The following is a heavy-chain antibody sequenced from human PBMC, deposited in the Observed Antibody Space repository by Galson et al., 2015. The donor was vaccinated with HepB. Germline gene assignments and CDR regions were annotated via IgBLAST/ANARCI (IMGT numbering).Heavy chain of an antibody. CDR2: ISYDGSNK. Sequence: SLRLSCAASGFTFSSYGMHWVRQAPGKGLEWVAVISYDGSNKYYADSVKGRFTISRDNSKNTLYLQMNSLRAEDTAVYYCAKDPGPYVRFGESPSYWGQGTLVTVSS. CDR1: GFTFSSYG. V-gene: IGHV3-30*18. CDR3: AKDPGPYVRFGESPSY. J-gene: IGHJ4*02. D-gene: IGHD3-10*01.